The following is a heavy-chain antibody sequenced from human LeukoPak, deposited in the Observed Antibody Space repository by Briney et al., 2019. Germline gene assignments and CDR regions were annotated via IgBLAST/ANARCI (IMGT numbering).Heavy chain of an antibody. J-gene: IGHJ4*02. D-gene: IGHD2-2*01. CDR2: ISGSGGST. CDR3: AKDLVVVVLAAMDY. Sequence: GGSLRLSCAASGFTFSSYAMSWVRQAPGKGLEWVSAISGSGGSTYYADSVKGRFTISRDNSKNTLYLQMNSLRAEDTAVYYCAKDLVVVVLAAMDYWGQGTLVTVSS. CDR1: GFTFSSYA. V-gene: IGHV3-23*01.